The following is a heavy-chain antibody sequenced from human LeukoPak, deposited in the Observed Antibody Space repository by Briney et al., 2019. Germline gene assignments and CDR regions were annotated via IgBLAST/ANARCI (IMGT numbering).Heavy chain of an antibody. J-gene: IGHJ4*02. CDR2: IYYSGST. CDR3: ARRCLSGYYGSGSYCDYFDY. Sequence: SETLSLTCTVSGGSISSSSYYWGWIRQPPGKGLEWIGSIYYSGSTYYNPSLKSRVTISVDTSKNQFSLKLSSVTAADTAVYYCARRCLSGYYGSGSYCDYFDYWGQGTLVTVSS. CDR1: GGSISSSSYY. V-gene: IGHV4-39*01. D-gene: IGHD3-10*01.